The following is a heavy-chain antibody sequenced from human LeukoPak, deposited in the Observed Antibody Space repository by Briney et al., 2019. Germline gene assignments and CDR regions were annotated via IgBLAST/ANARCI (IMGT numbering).Heavy chain of an antibody. V-gene: IGHV4-34*01. D-gene: IGHD1-26*01. Sequence: SETLSLTCAVSGGSFSGYYWSWIRQPPGKGLEWIGEINHSGCTNYNPSLKSRVTISVDTSKNQFSLKLSSVTAAGTAVYYCARAPGRREFDYWGQGTLVTVSS. CDR1: GGSFSGYY. CDR2: INHSGCT. J-gene: IGHJ4*02. CDR3: ARAPGRREFDY.